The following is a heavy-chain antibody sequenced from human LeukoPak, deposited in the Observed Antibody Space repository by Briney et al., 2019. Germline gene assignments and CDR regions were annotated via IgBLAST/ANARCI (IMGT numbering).Heavy chain of an antibody. CDR3: IVFGDSNH. V-gene: IGHV3-53*01. CDR2: IHTSGDT. Sequence: GGSLRLSCAASGLAVSHNYVSWVRQAPGKGLEWVSAIHTSGDTCYADSVKGRFTISRDTSKNTLYLQINSLRVEDTAVYYCIVFGDSNHWGQGTLVTVSS. CDR1: GLAVSHNY. J-gene: IGHJ5*02. D-gene: IGHD4-17*01.